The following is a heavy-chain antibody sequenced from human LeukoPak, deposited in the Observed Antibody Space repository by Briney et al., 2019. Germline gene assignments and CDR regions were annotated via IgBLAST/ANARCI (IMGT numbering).Heavy chain of an antibody. CDR2: IYYTGNT. J-gene: IGHJ4*02. CDR3: ARSGSYEGVFDY. D-gene: IGHD1-26*01. CDR1: GDSIIGYY. Sequence: PSETLSLTCSVSGDSIIGYYWGWIRQPPGKGLEWIGNIYYTGNTYYNSSLKSRVTISLDTSKNQFSLKVISMTAADTAAYYCARSGSYEGVFDYWGQGTLVTVSS. V-gene: IGHV4-39*07.